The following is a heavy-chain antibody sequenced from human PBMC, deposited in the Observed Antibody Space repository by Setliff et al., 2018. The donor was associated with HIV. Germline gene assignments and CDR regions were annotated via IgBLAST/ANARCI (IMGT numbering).Heavy chain of an antibody. J-gene: IGHJ6*03. CDR3: ARNLLHYDSSGLRWNYYYYYMDV. CDR2: IYNNRGT. V-gene: IGHV4-28*01. D-gene: IGHD3-22*01. Sequence: PSETLSLTCAVSGYSISSSYWWGWIRQPPGKGLEWIGYIYNNRGTYYNPSLKSRVTMSVDTSKNQFSLKLSSVTAADTAVYYCARNLLHYDSSGLRWNYYYYYMDVWGKGTTVTVSS. CDR1: GYSISSSYW.